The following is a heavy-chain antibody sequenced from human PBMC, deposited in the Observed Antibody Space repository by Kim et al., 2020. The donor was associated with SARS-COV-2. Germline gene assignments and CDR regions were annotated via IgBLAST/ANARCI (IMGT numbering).Heavy chain of an antibody. CDR3: ARDIAAAGTHYYYGMDV. V-gene: IGHV1-46*01. CDR1: GYTFTSYY. J-gene: IGHJ6*02. D-gene: IGHD6-13*01. Sequence: ASVKVSCKASGYTFTSYYMHWVRQAPGQGLEWMGIINPSGGSTSYAQKFQGRVTMTRDTSTSTVYMELSSLRSEDTAVYYCARDIAAAGTHYYYGMDVWGQGTTVTVSS. CDR2: INPSGGST.